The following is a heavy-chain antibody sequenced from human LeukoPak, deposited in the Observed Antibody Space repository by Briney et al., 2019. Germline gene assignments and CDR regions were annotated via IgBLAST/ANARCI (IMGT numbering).Heavy chain of an antibody. CDR1: GYSFTTYW. Sequence: GESLKISCKGSGYSFTTYWIGWVRQMPGKGLDGRGIIYPGDSDTRYSPSFQGQVTISADKSISTAYLQWSTLKASDTAMYYCARQADYYSYYMDVWGKGTTVTVSS. D-gene: IGHD6-13*01. CDR2: IYPGDSDT. J-gene: IGHJ6*03. CDR3: ARQADYYSYYMDV. V-gene: IGHV5-51*01.